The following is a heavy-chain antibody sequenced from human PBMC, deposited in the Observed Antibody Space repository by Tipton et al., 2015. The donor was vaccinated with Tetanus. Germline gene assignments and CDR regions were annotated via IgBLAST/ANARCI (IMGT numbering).Heavy chain of an antibody. CDR1: GFTFSTNA. J-gene: IGHJ4*02. V-gene: IGHV3-33*01. D-gene: IGHD6-19*01. CDR3: VRDGGSSGWLAY. CDR2: IWNDGSYK. Sequence: SLRLSCAASGFTFSTNAMHWVRQAPGKGLEWVAAIWNDGSYKYYADSVKGRFTVSRDNSKNTLYLEMNSLRAEDTAVYYCVRDGGSSGWLAYWCQGTLVAVSS.